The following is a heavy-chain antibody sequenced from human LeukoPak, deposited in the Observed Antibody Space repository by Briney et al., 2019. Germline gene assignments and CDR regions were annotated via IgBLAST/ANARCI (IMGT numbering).Heavy chain of an antibody. J-gene: IGHJ4*02. CDR1: GYTFTSYG. CDR3: AVWGIAAAGTKFDY. V-gene: IGHV1-18*01. Sequence: ASVKVSCKASGYTFTSYGISWVRQALGQGLEWMGWISAYNGNTNYAQELQGRVTMTTDTSTSTAYMELRSLRSDDTAVYYCAVWGIAAAGTKFDYWGQGTLVTVSS. D-gene: IGHD6-13*01. CDR2: ISAYNGNT.